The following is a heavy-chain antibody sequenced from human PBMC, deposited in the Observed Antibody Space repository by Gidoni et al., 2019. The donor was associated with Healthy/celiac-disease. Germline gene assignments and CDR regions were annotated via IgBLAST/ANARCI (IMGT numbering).Heavy chain of an antibody. CDR1: GFPFSSYA. CDR3: ASTLEWELPY. Sequence: EVQLLESGGGLVQPGGSLRLSCAASGFPFSSYAMSWVRQAPGKGLEWVAAISGSGGSTYYADSVKGRFTISRDKSKNTLYLQMNSLRAEDTAVYYCASTLEWELPYWGQGTLVTVSS. D-gene: IGHD1-26*01. CDR2: ISGSGGST. J-gene: IGHJ4*02. V-gene: IGHV3-23*01.